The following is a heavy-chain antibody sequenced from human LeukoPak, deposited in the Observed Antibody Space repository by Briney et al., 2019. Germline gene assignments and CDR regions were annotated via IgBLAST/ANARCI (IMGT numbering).Heavy chain of an antibody. V-gene: IGHV1-8*01. D-gene: IGHD6-19*01. J-gene: IGHJ4*02. CDR3: VRVGSVSGSDYLDY. CDR1: GYTFTSYD. Sequence: ASVKVSCKASGYTFTSYDINWVRQATGQGLEWMGWMNPNSGNTGYAQKFQGRVTMTRNTSISTAYMELSSLRSEDTAVYYCVRVGSVSGSDYLDYWGQGTLVTVSS. CDR2: MNPNSGNT.